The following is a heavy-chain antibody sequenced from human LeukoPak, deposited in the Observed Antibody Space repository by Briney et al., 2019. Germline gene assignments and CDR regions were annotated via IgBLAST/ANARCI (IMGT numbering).Heavy chain of an antibody. Sequence: GESLKISCKGSGYSFTNNWIGWVRQMPGKGLEWMGITYPGDSNTKYSPSFQGQVTISADKSISSAYLQWSSLKASDTAMYYCVRSPACSSGTCYPNWFDPWGQGTLVTVSS. CDR2: TYPGDSNT. V-gene: IGHV5-51*01. J-gene: IGHJ5*02. D-gene: IGHD2-15*01. CDR3: VRSPACSSGTCYPNWFDP. CDR1: GYSFTNNW.